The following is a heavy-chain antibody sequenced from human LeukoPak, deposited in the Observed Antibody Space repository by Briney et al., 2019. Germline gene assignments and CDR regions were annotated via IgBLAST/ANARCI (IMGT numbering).Heavy chain of an antibody. CDR3: ARVRRSGYHYFDY. V-gene: IGHV1-46*01. CDR1: GYTFTGYY. Sequence: ASVKASCKASGYTFTGYYMHWVRQAPGQGLEWMGIINPSGGSTSYAQKFQGRVTMTRDTSTSTVYMELSSLRSEDTAVYYCARVRRSGYHYFDYWGQGTLVTVSS. J-gene: IGHJ4*02. CDR2: INPSGGST. D-gene: IGHD3-22*01.